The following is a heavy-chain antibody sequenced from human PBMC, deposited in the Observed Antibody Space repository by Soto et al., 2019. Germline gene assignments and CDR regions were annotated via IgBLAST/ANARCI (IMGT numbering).Heavy chain of an antibody. CDR3: ARDHVDIVATGPNCSGGSCYPYYYYGMDV. V-gene: IGHV1-2*04. CDR2: INPNSGGT. D-gene: IGHD2-15*01. CDR1: GYTFTGYY. J-gene: IGHJ6*02. Sequence: GASVKVSCKASGYTFTGYYMHWVRQAPGQGLEWMGWINPNSGGTNYAQKFQGWVTMTRDTSISTAYMELSRLRSDDTAVYYCARDHVDIVATGPNCSGGSCYPYYYYGMDVWGQGTTVTVSS.